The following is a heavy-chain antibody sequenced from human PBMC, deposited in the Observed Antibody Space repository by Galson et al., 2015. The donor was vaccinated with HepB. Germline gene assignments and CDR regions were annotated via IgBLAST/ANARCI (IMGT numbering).Heavy chain of an antibody. Sequence: ETLSLTCNVSGDSIKSYYWDWIRQSPGKGLEWIGYISHSGNTNYNPSLKSRVTVSVDTSNNHFSLKLRSVTAADTAVYYCAGRTVTTDQDYFDYWGQGVRVTVSS. D-gene: IGHD4-17*01. CDR3: AGRTVTTDQDYFDY. J-gene: IGHJ4*02. V-gene: IGHV4-59*01. CDR1: GDSIKSYY. CDR2: ISHSGNT.